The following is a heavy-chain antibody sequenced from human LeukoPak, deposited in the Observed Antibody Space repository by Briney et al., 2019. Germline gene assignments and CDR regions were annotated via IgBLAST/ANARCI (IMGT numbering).Heavy chain of an antibody. D-gene: IGHD1-26*01. Sequence: SETLSLTCTVSGDSISSYYWSWIRQPPGKGLEWIGYIYYSGNTNYNPSLKSRVTISVDTSKNQFSLKLSSVTAADTAVYYCARGIIVGATWGENDNWFDPWGQGTLVTVSS. V-gene: IGHV4-59*01. CDR1: GDSISSYY. J-gene: IGHJ5*02. CDR3: ARGIIVGATWGENDNWFDP. CDR2: IYYSGNT.